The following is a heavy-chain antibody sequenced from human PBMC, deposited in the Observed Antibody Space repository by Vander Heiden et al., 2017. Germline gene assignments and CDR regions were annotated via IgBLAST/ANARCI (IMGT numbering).Heavy chain of an antibody. CDR3: ARPVTMVRGVISTRGRYYYYGMDV. CDR1: GGTFSSYA. D-gene: IGHD3-10*01. J-gene: IGHJ6*02. CDR2: IIPIFGTA. Sequence: QVQLVQSGAEVKKPGSSGKASCKASGGTFSSYAMSWVRPAPGQGLGWMGGIIPIFGTANYAQKFQGRVTMTADESTSTAYMELSSLRSEDTAVYYCARPVTMVRGVISTRGRYYYYGMDVWGQGTTVTVSS. V-gene: IGHV1-69*12.